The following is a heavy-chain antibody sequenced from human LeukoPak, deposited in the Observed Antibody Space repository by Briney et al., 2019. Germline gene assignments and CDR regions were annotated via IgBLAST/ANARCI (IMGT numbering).Heavy chain of an antibody. CDR2: ISSSSSTI. D-gene: IGHD3-16*01. CDR1: GFTFSSYS. J-gene: IGHJ4*02. CDR3: ARVGGANPFDY. Sequence: GGSLRLSCAASGFTFSSYSMNWVLQAPGKGLEWVSYISSSSSTIYYADSVKGRFTISRDNAKNSLYLQMNSLGAEDTAVYYCARVGGANPFDYWGQGTLVTVSS. V-gene: IGHV3-48*01.